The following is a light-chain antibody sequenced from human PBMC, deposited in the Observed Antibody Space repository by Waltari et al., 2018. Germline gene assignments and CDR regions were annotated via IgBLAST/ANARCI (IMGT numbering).Light chain of an antibody. J-gene: IGKJ4*01. V-gene: IGKV1-16*01. CDR1: QGISKF. Sequence: DIQMTQSPSSLAASVGDRVTITCRASQGISKFLAWFRQKPGKAPESLIYGASSLQSGVPSRFGGSGCGNDFTLTSSSLQPEDFASYYCQQYKTFPLTFGGGTK. CDR2: GAS. CDR3: QQYKTFPLT.